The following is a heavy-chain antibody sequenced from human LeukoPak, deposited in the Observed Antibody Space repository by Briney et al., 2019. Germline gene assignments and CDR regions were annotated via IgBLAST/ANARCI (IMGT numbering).Heavy chain of an antibody. V-gene: IGHV4-34*01. CDR1: GGSFSGYY. J-gene: IGHJ4*02. CDR2: INHSGST. Sequence: SETLSLTCAVYGGSFSGYYWSWIRQPPGKGLEWIGEINHSGSTNYNPSLKSRVTISVDTSKNQFSLKLSSVTAADTAVYYCARLQISADYFDYWGQGTLVTVSS. CDR3: ARLQISADYFDY.